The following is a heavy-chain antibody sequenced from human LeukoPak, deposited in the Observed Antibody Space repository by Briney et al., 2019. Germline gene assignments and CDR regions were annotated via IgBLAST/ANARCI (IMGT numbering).Heavy chain of an antibody. D-gene: IGHD2-15*01. CDR1: GFTFSSYG. CDR3: AKEVVAARVPY. V-gene: IGHV3-33*06. CDR2: ILSDGSKE. J-gene: IGHJ4*02. Sequence: PGGSLRLSCAASGFTFSSYGMHWVRQAPGKGLEWVAVILSDGSKEFYADSVKGRFTISRDNSKNTLYLQMNSLRAEDTAVYYCAKEVVAARVPYWGQGTLVTVSS.